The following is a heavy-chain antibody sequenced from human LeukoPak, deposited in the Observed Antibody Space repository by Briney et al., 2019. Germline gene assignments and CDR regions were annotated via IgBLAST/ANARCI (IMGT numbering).Heavy chain of an antibody. CDR2: INPNSGGT. J-gene: IGHJ6*03. D-gene: IGHD6-19*01. CDR3: ARDNQWLGHMDV. V-gene: IGHV1-2*02. Sequence: ASVKVSCKASGYTFTGYYMHWVRQAPGQGLEWMGWINPNSGGTNYAQKFQGRVTMTRDTSISTAYMELSRLRSDDTAVYYCARDNQWLGHMDVWGKGTTVTVSS. CDR1: GYTFTGYY.